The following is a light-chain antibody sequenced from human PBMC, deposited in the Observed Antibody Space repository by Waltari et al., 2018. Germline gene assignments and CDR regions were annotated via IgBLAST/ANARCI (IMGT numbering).Light chain of an antibody. V-gene: IGLV2-14*03. Sequence: QSALTQPASVSGSPGQSITIPGPGSSRDIGGYNYVSWYQQYPGKAPKVLIYVVYNRPAGVSDRFSGSKLDNTASLTISGLRAEDEAAYFCCSYTSISTVVFGGGTKVTVL. CDR1: SRDIGGYNY. CDR2: VVY. CDR3: CSYTSISTVV. J-gene: IGLJ2*01.